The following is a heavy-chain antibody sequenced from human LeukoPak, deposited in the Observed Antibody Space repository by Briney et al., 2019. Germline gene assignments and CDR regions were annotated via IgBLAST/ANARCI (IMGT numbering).Heavy chain of an antibody. J-gene: IGHJ4*02. CDR3: AKAPGVVPAHYFDY. Sequence: GGSLRLSCAASGFTFSCYAMNWVRQAPGKGLEWVSGTGSTCVSTFYADSVKGRFTVSRDNSKNTLSLQMNSLRAEDTAVYYCAKAPGVVPAHYFDYWGQGTLVTVSS. D-gene: IGHD2-2*01. CDR2: TGSTCVST. CDR1: GFTFSCYA. V-gene: IGHV3-23*01.